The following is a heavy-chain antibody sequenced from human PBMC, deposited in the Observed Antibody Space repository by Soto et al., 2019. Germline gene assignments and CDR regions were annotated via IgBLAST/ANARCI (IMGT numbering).Heavy chain of an antibody. V-gene: IGHV4-34*01. J-gene: IGHJ2*01. CDR3: ASPSPGGRQERYFDL. Sequence: QVQLQQWGAGLLKPSETLSLTCAVYGGSFSGYYWSWIRQPPGKGLEWIGEINHSGSTNYNPSLKSRVTISVDTSKNQFSLKLSSVTAADTAVYYCASPSPGGRQERYFDLWGRGTLVTVSS. CDR1: GGSFSGYY. CDR2: INHSGST. D-gene: IGHD2-15*01.